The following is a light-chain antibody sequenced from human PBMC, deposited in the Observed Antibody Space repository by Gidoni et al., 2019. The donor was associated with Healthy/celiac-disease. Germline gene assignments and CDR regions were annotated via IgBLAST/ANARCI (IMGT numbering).Light chain of an antibody. V-gene: IGLV1-51*01. CDR1: SSHIGNNY. J-gene: IGLJ3*02. CDR2: DTH. CDR3: GTWDSSLSVWV. Sequence: QSVLTQPPSVSAAPGQKVTISCSGSSSHIGNNYVSWYQHLPGTAPKLLIDDTHKRPSWIPARFSGSKPGTSATLGIPGLQTWDEADYYCGTWDSSLSVWVFGGRTKLPVL.